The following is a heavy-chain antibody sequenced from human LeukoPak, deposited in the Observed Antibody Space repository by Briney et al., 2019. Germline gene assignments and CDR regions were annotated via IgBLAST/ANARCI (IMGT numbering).Heavy chain of an antibody. Sequence: GGSLRLSCAASGFTFSNYWMSWVRQAPGKGLEWVSAISGSGGSTYYADSVKGRFTISRDNSKNTLYLQMNSLRAEDTAVYYCAKEANYYYDSSGYYYDAFDIWGQGTMVTVSS. CDR1: GFTFSNYW. V-gene: IGHV3-23*01. CDR2: ISGSGGST. D-gene: IGHD3-22*01. CDR3: AKEANYYYDSSGYYYDAFDI. J-gene: IGHJ3*02.